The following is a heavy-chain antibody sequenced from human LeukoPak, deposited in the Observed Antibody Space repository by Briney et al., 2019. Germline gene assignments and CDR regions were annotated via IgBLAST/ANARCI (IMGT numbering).Heavy chain of an antibody. Sequence: PGRSLRLSCAASGFTFRTYGMHWVRQAQGKGLEWVALTWYDGSNKNYADSVKGRFTISRDNSKNTLYLQMNSLRGEDTAVYYCARGGLTIAEATTSWYLDYGGQGTLVTVSS. J-gene: IGHJ4*02. V-gene: IGHV3-33*01. D-gene: IGHD1-26*01. CDR2: TWYDGSNK. CDR1: GFTFRTYG. CDR3: ARGGLTIAEATTSWYLDY.